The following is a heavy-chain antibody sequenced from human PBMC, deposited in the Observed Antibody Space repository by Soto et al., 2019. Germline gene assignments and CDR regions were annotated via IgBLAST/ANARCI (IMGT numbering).Heavy chain of an antibody. J-gene: IGHJ4*02. CDR2: ISAYNGNT. Sequence: QVQLVQSGAEVKKPGASVKVSCKASGYTFTSYGISWVRQAPGQGLEWMGWISAYNGNTNYAQKLQGRVTMTTDTSTSTAYMELRSLRSDDTAVYYSARDAIVLMVYSYFDYWGQGTLVTVSS. D-gene: IGHD2-8*01. CDR1: GYTFTSYG. CDR3: ARDAIVLMVYSYFDY. V-gene: IGHV1-18*01.